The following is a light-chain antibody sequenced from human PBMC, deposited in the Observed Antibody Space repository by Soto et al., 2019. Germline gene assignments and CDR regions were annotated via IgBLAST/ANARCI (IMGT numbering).Light chain of an antibody. V-gene: IGKV4-1*01. J-gene: IGKJ1*01. CDR2: WAS. Sequence: DIVMTQSPDSLAVSLGERATINCKSSQSVLYSSNNKNYLAWYQQKPGQPPKLRIYWASTRESGVPDRFSGSGAGTDLTLTISSLQAEDVAVYYCQQYYSTPPWTFGQGTKVEIK. CDR1: QSVLYSSNNKNY. CDR3: QQYYSTPPWT.